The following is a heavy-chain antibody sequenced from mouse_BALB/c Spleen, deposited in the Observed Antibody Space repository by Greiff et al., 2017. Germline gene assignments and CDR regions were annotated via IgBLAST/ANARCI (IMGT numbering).Heavy chain of an antibody. D-gene: IGHD4-1*01. CDR1: GYSFTSYW. CDR3: TSWDAMDY. V-gene: IGHV1-5*01. CDR2: IYPGNSDT. J-gene: IGHJ4*01. Sequence: VQLKQSGPELVKPGASVKMSCKASGYSFTSYWMHWVKQRPGQGLEWIGAIYPGNSDTSYNQKFKGKAKLTAVTSASTAYMELSSLTNEDSAVYYCTSWDAMDYWGQGTSVTVSS.